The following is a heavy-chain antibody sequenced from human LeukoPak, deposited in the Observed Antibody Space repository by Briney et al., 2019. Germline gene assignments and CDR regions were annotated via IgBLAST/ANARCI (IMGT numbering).Heavy chain of an antibody. V-gene: IGHV4-4*07. J-gene: IGHJ4*02. Sequence: SETLSLTCTVSGGSISSYYWSWIRQPAGKGLEWIGRIYTSGSTNYNPSLKSRVTMSVDTSKNQFSLKLSSVTAADTAVYYCARDHKGRYCSSTRCKYFDYWGQGTLVTVSS. CDR2: IYTSGST. CDR1: GGSISSYY. CDR3: ARDHKGRYCSSTRCKYFDY. D-gene: IGHD2-2*01.